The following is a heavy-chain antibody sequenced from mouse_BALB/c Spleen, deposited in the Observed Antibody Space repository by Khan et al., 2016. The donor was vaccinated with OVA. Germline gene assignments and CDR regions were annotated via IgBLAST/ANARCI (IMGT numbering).Heavy chain of an antibody. CDR2: INPGSGGT. D-gene: IGHD3-2*02. CDR3: ARSGYSFGAY. CDR1: GYAFTDYL. V-gene: IGHV1-54*01. Sequence: QVQLKQSGAELVRPGTSVKVSCKAAGYAFTDYLIEWLKQRPGQGLEWIGVINPGSGGTHYNEEFMDRATLTADKSSSTAYMQLSSLTSDDSADYFCARSGYSFGAYWGPGTLVTVSA. J-gene: IGHJ3*01.